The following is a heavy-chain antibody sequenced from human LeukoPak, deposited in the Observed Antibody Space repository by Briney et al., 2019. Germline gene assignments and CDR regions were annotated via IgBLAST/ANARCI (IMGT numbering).Heavy chain of an antibody. CDR3: AGANFLYCSSTSCLFDY. CDR2: INPYDGDT. J-gene: IGHJ4*02. Sequence: ASVKVSCKASGYTFTHYYMHWVRQAPGQGFEWMGWINPYDGDTYYAQTFQGRGTMTRDTSISPAHMDVSRLRSDDTAVYYCAGANFLYCSSTSCLFDYWVQGTLVTVSS. D-gene: IGHD2-2*01. CDR1: GYTFTHYY. V-gene: IGHV1-2*02.